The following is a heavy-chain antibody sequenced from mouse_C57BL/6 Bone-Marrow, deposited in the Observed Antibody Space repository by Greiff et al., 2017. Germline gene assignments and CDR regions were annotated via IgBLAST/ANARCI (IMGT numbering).Heavy chain of an antibody. J-gene: IGHJ2*01. CDR1: GYAFSTYW. V-gene: IGHV1-80*01. Sequence: VQLQQSGAELVKPGASVKISCKVSGYAFSTYWMNWVKQRPGKGLEWIGQIYPGDGDTNYNGKFKGKATLTADKSASTAYMQRSSLNAEDAAVYFCERDWDYFDYWGQGTTLTVSS. CDR3: ERDWDYFDY. D-gene: IGHD4-1*01. CDR2: IYPGDGDT.